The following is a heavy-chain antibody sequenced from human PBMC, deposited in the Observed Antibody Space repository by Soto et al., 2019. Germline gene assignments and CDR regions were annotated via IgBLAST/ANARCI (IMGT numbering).Heavy chain of an antibody. Sequence: QVQIQQWGAGLLKPAETLSLTCAVYGGSFSDYYWSWIRQPPGKGLEWIGEINHSGITNYSPSLKRRVTMSMDTSKNPFALKLTSVTAADTALYYCARFPFDSNDWTNPRYFDIWGQGTLVTVSS. D-gene: IGHD3-22*01. CDR3: ARFPFDSNDWTNPRYFDI. CDR1: GGSFSDYY. CDR2: INHSGIT. J-gene: IGHJ4*02. V-gene: IGHV4-34*01.